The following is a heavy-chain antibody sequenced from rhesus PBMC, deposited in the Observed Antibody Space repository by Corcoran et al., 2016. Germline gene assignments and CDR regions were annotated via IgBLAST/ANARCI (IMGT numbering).Heavy chain of an antibody. CDR3: AKWYWSDYYCFDY. CDR2: INSGGGST. V-gene: IGHV3S5*01. Sequence: EVQLVETGGGLVQPGGSLKLSCAASGFTFSRYGMSWVRQAPGEGLEWVSAINSGGGSTYYADSVKGRFTISRDNSKNTLSLQMNSLRAEDTAVYYCAKWYWSDYYCFDYWGQGVLVTVSS. CDR1: GFTFSRYG. J-gene: IGHJ4*01. D-gene: IGHD3-22*01.